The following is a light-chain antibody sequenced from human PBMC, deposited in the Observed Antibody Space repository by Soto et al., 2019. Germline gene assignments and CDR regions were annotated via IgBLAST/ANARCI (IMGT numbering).Light chain of an antibody. CDR2: EGN. CDR1: SSGVGSYNL. V-gene: IGLV2-23*01. CDR3: SSYAGSSSFV. Sequence: QSALTQPASVSGSPGQSISISCTGTSSGVGSYNLVSWYQQHPGKAPKLMIYEGNKRPSGVSNRFSGSKSGNTASLTISGLQAEDEADYYCSSYAGSSSFVFGTGTKLTVL. J-gene: IGLJ1*01.